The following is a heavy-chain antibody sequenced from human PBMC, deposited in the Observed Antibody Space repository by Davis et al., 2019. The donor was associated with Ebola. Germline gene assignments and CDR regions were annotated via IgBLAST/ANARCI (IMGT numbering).Heavy chain of an antibody. J-gene: IGHJ4*02. CDR3: ARGWRYSSGWNKSGRFDY. V-gene: IGHV4-4*02. CDR2: IFHSGTT. D-gene: IGHD6-19*01. Sequence: MPSETLSLTCTVSGGPISSLNWWRWVRQPPGKGLEWIGEIFHSGTTNYNPSLKSRVTISVDTSKNQFSLKLSSVTAADTAVYYCARGWRYSSGWNKSGRFDYWGQGTLVTVSS. CDR1: GGPISSLNW.